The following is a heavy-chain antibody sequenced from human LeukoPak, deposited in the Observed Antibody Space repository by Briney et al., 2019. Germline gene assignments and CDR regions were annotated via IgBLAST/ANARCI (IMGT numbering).Heavy chain of an antibody. Sequence: SETLSLTCEVSGDSLSSGGYSWSWIRQPPGKGLEWIGYIRYSGSTYYNPSLKSRVTISVDTSKNQFSLKLSSVTAADTAVYYCARIRDGYSLYYYYYMDVWGKGTTVTVSS. CDR1: GDSLSSGGYS. CDR2: IRYSGST. J-gene: IGHJ6*03. D-gene: IGHD5-24*01. V-gene: IGHV4-30-4*07. CDR3: ARIRDGYSLYYYYYMDV.